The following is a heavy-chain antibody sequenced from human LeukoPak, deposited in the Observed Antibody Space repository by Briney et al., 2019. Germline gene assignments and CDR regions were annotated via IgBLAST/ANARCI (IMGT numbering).Heavy chain of an antibody. J-gene: IGHJ4*02. V-gene: IGHV3-21*01. CDR3: ARDKSARYDY. CDR1: GFTFSSYS. Sequence: GGSLRLSCAASGFTFSSYSMNWVRQAPGKGLEWVSSISSSSSYLYYADSVKGRFTISRDNAKNSLYLQMNSLRAEDTAVYYCARDKSARYDYWGQGTLVTVSS. CDR2: ISSSSSYL.